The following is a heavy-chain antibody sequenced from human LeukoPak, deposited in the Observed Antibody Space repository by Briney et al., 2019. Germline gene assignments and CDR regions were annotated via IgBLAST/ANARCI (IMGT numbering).Heavy chain of an antibody. V-gene: IGHV3-21*01. Sequence: GGSLRLSCVASGFTFSSCSMNWVRQAPGKGLEWVSSISSSSSYIYYADSVKGRFTISRDNAKNSLYLQMNSLRAEDTAVYYCARHYYDSSGYEYWGQGTLVTVSS. D-gene: IGHD3-22*01. CDR3: ARHYYDSSGYEY. J-gene: IGHJ4*02. CDR1: GFTFSSCS. CDR2: ISSSSSYI.